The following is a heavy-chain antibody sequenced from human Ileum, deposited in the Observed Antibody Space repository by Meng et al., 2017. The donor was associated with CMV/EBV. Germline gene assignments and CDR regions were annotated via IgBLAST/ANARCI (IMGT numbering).Heavy chain of an antibody. Sequence: GGSLRLSCAGSGFTFGSYAMSWVRQAPGKGLEWVSAISGSGGSTYYADSVKGRFTISRDNSKNTLYLQMNSLRAEDTAVYYCAKEGDVGPYGMDVWGQGTTVTVSS. V-gene: IGHV3-23*01. CDR1: GFTFGSYA. CDR3: AKEGDVGPYGMDV. CDR2: ISGSGGST. J-gene: IGHJ6*02.